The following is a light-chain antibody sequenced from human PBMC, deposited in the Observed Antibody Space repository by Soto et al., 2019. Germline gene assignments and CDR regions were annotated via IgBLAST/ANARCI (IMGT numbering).Light chain of an antibody. Sequence: QSALTQPPSASGSHGQSVAISCAGTSSDVGAYNYVSWYQQHPGKPPKLMISEVNKRPSGVPDRFSGSKSGNTASLTVSGLQAEDEADYYCSSFAASPVFGGGTKLTVL. V-gene: IGLV2-8*01. CDR1: SSDVGAYNY. CDR2: EVN. J-gene: IGLJ3*02. CDR3: SSFAASPV.